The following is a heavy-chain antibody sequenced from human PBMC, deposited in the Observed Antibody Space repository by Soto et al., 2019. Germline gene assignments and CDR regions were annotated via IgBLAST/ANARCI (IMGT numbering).Heavy chain of an antibody. J-gene: IGHJ4*02. CDR3: ASYHGSESFYYNGIDY. V-gene: IGHV4-39*01. CDR1: GDSISSSRYY. Sequence: SETLSLTCTVSGDSISSSRYYWGWIRQPPGKGLEWIGSIYYSGSTYYNPSLKSRVTISVDTSKNQFSLKLNSVTAAGTAVYYCASYHGSESFYYNGIDYWGQGTLVTVSS. D-gene: IGHD3-10*01. CDR2: IYYSGST.